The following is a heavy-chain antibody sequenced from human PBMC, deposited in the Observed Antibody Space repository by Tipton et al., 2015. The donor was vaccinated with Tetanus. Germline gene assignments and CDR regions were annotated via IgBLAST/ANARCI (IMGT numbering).Heavy chain of an antibody. CDR1: GYTFTGYY. V-gene: IGHV1-2*02. CDR3: ARDRGDYIYYGMDV. D-gene: IGHD3-22*01. CDR2: IDPNSGGT. J-gene: IGHJ6*02. Sequence: QMQLVQSGAEVKKPGASVKVSCKASGYTFTGYYMYWVRQAPGQGLEWMGWIDPNSGGTVYAQKFQDRVTMTRDTSISTAYMELRSLRSDDTAVYYCARDRGDYIYYGMDVWGPGTTVTVS.